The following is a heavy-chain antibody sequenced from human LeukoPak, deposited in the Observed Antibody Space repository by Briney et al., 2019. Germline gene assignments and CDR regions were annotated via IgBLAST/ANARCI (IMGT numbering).Heavy chain of an antibody. Sequence: ASVKVSCKASGYTFTSYEINWVRQATGQGLEWMGWMNPNSGNTGYAQKLQGRVTMTRNTSISTAYMELSSLRSEDTAVYYCARGFVSFFDYWGQGTLVTVSS. CDR3: ARGFVSFFDY. J-gene: IGHJ4*02. CDR1: GYTFTSYE. CDR2: MNPNSGNT. D-gene: IGHD2-15*01. V-gene: IGHV1-8*01.